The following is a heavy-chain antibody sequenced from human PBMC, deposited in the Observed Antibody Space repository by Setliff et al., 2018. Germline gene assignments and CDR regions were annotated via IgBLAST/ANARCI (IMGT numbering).Heavy chain of an antibody. Sequence: GGSLRLSCAASGFTFNNYAMSWVRQAPGKRLEWVSVVYRGGSTAFYADSVKGRFTISRDDSKNTLYLQMNSLTVDDTAVYYCAKDLGDDGHYYYYMDVWGKGTTVTVSS. V-gene: IGHV3-23*03. J-gene: IGHJ6*03. CDR1: GFTFNNYA. CDR2: VYRGGSTA. CDR3: AKDLGDDGHYYYYMDV. D-gene: IGHD4-17*01.